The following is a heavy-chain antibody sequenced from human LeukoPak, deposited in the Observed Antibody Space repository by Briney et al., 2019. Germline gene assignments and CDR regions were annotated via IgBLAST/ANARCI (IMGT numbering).Heavy chain of an antibody. CDR1: VFTFGTDS. J-gene: IGHJ4*02. CDR3: ARDGGGYSYGVAY. D-gene: IGHD5-18*01. V-gene: IGHV3-48*01. CDR2: VSSGGGTI. Sequence: GGSLRLSCADSVFTFGTDSMSWVRQAPGKGLEWISYVSSGGGTIYYADSVKGRFTISRDNAKNSLYLQMNSLRAEDTAVYYCARDGGGYSYGVAYWGQGTLVTVSS.